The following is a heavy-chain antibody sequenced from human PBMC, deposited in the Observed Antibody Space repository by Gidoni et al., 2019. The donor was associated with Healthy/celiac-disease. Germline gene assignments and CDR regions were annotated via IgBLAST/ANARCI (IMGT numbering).Heavy chain of an antibody. V-gene: IGHV4-39*01. CDR1: GGSISSSSYY. J-gene: IGHJ4*02. D-gene: IGHD6-25*01. CDR2: IYYSGST. Sequence: QLQLQESGPGLVKPSETLSLTCTVSGGSISSSSYYWGWIRQPPGKGLEWIGSIYYSGSTYYNPSLKSRVTISVDTSKNQFSLKLSSVTAADTAVYYCARHSPERPLTYFDYWGQGTLVTVSS. CDR3: ARHSPERPLTYFDY.